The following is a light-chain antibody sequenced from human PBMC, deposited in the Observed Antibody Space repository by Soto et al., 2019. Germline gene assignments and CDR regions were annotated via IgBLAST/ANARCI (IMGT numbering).Light chain of an antibody. Sequence: EIVVTQAPGTLSLYPGERATLSCRASQSISSSYLAWYQHKPGQAPRLLIFGASSRATDIPDRFSGSGSGTDFTLTISRLEPEDFAVYYCQQFGSSSYTFGQGTKVDIK. V-gene: IGKV3-20*01. CDR3: QQFGSSSYT. CDR1: QSISSSY. CDR2: GAS. J-gene: IGKJ2*01.